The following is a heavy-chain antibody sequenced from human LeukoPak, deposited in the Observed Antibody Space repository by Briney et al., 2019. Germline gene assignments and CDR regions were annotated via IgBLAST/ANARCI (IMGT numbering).Heavy chain of an antibody. V-gene: IGHV1-2*06. J-gene: IGHJ5*02. CDR1: GYTFTDYF. D-gene: IGHD5-24*01. Sequence: ASVKVSCKASGYTFTDYFIHWVRQAPGQGLEWMGRINPKSGGTNFAQKFQGRVTMARDTSTSTVYMELSSLRSEDTAVYYCARDRHEMATIETVSTGLDPWGQGTLVTVSS. CDR2: INPKSGGT. CDR3: ARDRHEMATIETVSTGLDP.